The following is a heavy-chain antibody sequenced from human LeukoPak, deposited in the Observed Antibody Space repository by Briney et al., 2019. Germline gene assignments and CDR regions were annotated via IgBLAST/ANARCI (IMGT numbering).Heavy chain of an antibody. CDR2: ISYDGSSK. CDR1: GFTFSSFA. V-gene: IGHV3-30*18. D-gene: IGHD2-2*01. J-gene: IGHJ6*02. CDR3: AKASRSCSSTTCFAKNYPYYYGLDV. Sequence: PGGSLRLSCAASGFTFSSFAMHWVRQAPGKGLEWVALISYDGSSKYYADSVKGRFTISRDNSKNTLYLEINSLRADDTAVYYCAKASRSCSSTTCFAKNYPYYYGLDVWGQGTTVTVSS.